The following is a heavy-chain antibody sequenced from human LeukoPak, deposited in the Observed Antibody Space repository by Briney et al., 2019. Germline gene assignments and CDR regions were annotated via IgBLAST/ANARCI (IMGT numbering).Heavy chain of an antibody. V-gene: IGHV3-21*01. D-gene: IGHD1-26*01. Sequence: GGSLRLSCAASGFTFSSYSMNWVRKAPGKGLEWVSSISSSSSYIYYADSVKGRFTISRDNAKNSLYLQMNSLRAEDTAVYYCARNVGANLWPDYWGQGTLVTVSS. CDR1: GFTFSSYS. CDR3: ARNVGANLWPDY. J-gene: IGHJ4*02. CDR2: ISSSSSYI.